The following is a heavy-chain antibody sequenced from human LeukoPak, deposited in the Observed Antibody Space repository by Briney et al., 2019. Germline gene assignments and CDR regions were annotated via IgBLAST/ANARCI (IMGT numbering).Heavy chain of an antibody. D-gene: IGHD2-15*01. J-gene: IGHJ4*02. V-gene: IGHV3-7*01. CDR1: GFTFSSYW. Sequence: GGSLRLSCAASGFTFSSYWMSWVRQAPGKGLEWVASIKQDGSEKYYVDPVKGRFTISRDNAKNSLYLQMNSLRAEDTAVYYCARVYCSGGSCSPFDYWGQGTLVTVSS. CDR2: IKQDGSEK. CDR3: ARVYCSGGSCSPFDY.